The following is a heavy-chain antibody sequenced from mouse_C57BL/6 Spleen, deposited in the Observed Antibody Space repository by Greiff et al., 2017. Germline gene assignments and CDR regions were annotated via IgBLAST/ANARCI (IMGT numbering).Heavy chain of an antibody. J-gene: IGHJ2*01. CDR2: IYPGDGDT. CDR1: GYAFSSYW. V-gene: IGHV1-80*01. CDR3: AREYYDYYEYYFDY. Sequence: QVQLQQSGAELVKPGASVKISCKASGYAFSSYWMNWVKQRPGKGLEWIGQIYPGDGDTNYNGKFKGKATLTADKSSSTAYMQLSSLTSEDSAVYVCAREYYDYYEYYFDYWGQGTTLTVSS. D-gene: IGHD2-4*01.